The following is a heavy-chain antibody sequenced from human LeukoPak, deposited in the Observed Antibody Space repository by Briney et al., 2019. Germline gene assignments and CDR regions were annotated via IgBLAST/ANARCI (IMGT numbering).Heavy chain of an antibody. Sequence: GGSLRLSCAASGFTFSSYWMHWVRQAPGKGLVWVSRINRDGSTTTYADSVKGRFTVSRDNAKNTLNLQMNSLRAEDTAVYYCARGGDYYDSSGYFWRPAEVDYWGQGTLVTVSS. CDR1: GFTFSSYW. J-gene: IGHJ4*02. CDR2: INRDGSTT. V-gene: IGHV3-74*03. D-gene: IGHD3-22*01. CDR3: ARGGDYYDSSGYFWRPAEVDY.